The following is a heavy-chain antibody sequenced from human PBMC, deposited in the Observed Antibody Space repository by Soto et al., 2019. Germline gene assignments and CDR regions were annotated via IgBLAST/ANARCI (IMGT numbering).Heavy chain of an antibody. Sequence: SETLSLTCAVYGGSFSGYYWSWIRQPPGKGLEWIGEINHSGSTNYNPSLKSRVTISVDTSKNQFSLKLSSVTAADTAVYYCARGRGYYYHYGMDVWGQGTTVPGSS. CDR2: INHSGST. D-gene: IGHD3-10*01. V-gene: IGHV4-34*01. CDR3: ARGRGYYYHYGMDV. J-gene: IGHJ6*02. CDR1: GGSFSGYY.